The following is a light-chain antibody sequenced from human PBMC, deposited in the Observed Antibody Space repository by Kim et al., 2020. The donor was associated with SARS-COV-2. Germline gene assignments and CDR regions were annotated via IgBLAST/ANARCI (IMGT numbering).Light chain of an antibody. J-gene: IGKJ4*01. V-gene: IGKV2-28*01. CDR2: LGS. Sequence: PASISCRSSHSLLYSNGYNYLELYLHKPRLSPLLLIYLGSNLASVVPDRFSGSVSGTDFTLKISRVEAEDVGVYYCMQPLYTPLTFGGGTKVDI. CDR1: HSLLYSNGYNY. CDR3: MQPLYTPLT.